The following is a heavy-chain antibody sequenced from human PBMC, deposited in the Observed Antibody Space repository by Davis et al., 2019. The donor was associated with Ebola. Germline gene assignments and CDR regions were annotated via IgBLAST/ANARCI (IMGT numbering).Heavy chain of an antibody. J-gene: IGHJ2*01. CDR3: ARHVNGDFWYFDL. D-gene: IGHD4-17*01. CDR2: IYRDERT. Sequence: GGSLRLSCAASGFIVSAKYMSWVRQAPGKGLERVSVIYRDERTYYADSVKGRFTVSRDNSENMLYLQMSTLRAEDTAVYYCARHVNGDFWYFDLWGRGTRVTVSS. V-gene: IGHV3-53*01. CDR1: GFIVSAKY.